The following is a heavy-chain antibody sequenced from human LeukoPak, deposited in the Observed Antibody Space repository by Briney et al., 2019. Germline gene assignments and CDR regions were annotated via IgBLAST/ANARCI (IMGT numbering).Heavy chain of an antibody. CDR3: ARVGSGYYYRFDY. CDR1: GGSISSGDYY. CDR2: IYYSGST. Sequence: PSQTLSLTCTVSGGSISSGDYYWSWIRQPPGKGLEWIGYIYYSGSTYYNPSLKSRVTISVDTSKNQFSQKLSSVTAADTAVYYCARVGSGYYYRFDYWGQGTLVTVSS. D-gene: IGHD3-22*01. J-gene: IGHJ4*02. V-gene: IGHV4-30-4*08.